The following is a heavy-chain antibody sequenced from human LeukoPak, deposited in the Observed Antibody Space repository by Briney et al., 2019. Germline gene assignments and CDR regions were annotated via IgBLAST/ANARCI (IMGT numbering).Heavy chain of an antibody. CDR2: ISSSDNAI. CDR1: GFAFSDYS. CDR3: ARGYNGALDI. Sequence: GGSLRLSCAASGFAFSDYSMNWVRQAPGKGLEWVSYISSSDNAIHYADSVKGRFTISRDNAKNSLYLEMNSLRDEDTAVYWCARGYNGALDIWGQGTMVTVSS. J-gene: IGHJ3*02. D-gene: IGHD5-24*01. V-gene: IGHV3-48*02.